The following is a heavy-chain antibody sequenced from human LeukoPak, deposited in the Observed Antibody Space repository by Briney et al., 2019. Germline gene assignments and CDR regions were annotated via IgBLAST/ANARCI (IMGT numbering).Heavy chain of an antibody. CDR2: ISYDGSNK. Sequence: GGSLRLSCAASGFTFSSYAMHWVRQAPGKGLEWVAVISYDGSNKYYADSVKGRFTISRDNSKNTLYLQMNSLRAEDTAVYYCARESITVIVVVITPAADAFDIWGQGTMVTVSS. J-gene: IGHJ3*02. D-gene: IGHD3-22*01. V-gene: IGHV3-30-3*01. CDR3: ARESITVIVVVITPAADAFDI. CDR1: GFTFSSYA.